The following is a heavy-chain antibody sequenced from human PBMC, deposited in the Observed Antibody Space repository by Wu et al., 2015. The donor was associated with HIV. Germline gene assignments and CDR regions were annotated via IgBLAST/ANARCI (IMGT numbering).Heavy chain of an antibody. CDR2: IIPLFGTA. Sequence: QVQLVQSGAEVKKPGSSVKVSCKASGGTFSRYAINWVRQAPGQGLEWMGRIIPLFGTANYAQKFQGRVTLTADESTSTAYMELSSLRSEDTALYYCARGSSGSYSGDFDYWGQGTLVTVSS. J-gene: IGHJ4*02. CDR3: ARGSSGSYSGDFDY. D-gene: IGHD1-26*01. CDR1: GGTFSRYA. V-gene: IGHV1-69*13.